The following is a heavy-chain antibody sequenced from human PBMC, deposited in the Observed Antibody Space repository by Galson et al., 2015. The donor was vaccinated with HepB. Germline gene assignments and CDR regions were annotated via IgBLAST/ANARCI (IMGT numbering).Heavy chain of an antibody. Sequence: ETLSLTCTVSGGSISSSSYYWGWIRQPPGKGLEWIGSIYYSGSTYYNPSLKSRVTISVDTSKNPFSLKLSSVTAADTAVYYCANGRVYSSGYYVAFDIWGQGTMVTVSS. CDR3: ANGRVYSSGYYVAFDI. V-gene: IGHV4-39*01. D-gene: IGHD3-22*01. J-gene: IGHJ3*02. CDR2: IYYSGST. CDR1: GGSISSSSYY.